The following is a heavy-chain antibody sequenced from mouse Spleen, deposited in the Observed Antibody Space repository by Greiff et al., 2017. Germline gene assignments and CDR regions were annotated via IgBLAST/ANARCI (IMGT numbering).Heavy chain of an antibody. Sequence: VQLQQPGAELVRPGSSVKLSCKASGYTFTSYWMDWVKQRPGQGLEWIGRIDPNSGGTKYNEKFKSKATLTVDKPSSTAYMQLSSLTSEDSAVYYCARTTVVFDYWGQGTTLTVSS. CDR2: IDPNSGGT. J-gene: IGHJ2*01. V-gene: IGHV1-72*01. D-gene: IGHD1-1*01. CDR1: GYTFTSYW. CDR3: ARTTVVFDY.